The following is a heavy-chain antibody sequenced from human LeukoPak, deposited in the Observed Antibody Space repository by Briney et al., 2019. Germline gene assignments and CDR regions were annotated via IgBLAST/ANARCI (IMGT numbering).Heavy chain of an antibody. D-gene: IGHD3-10*01. J-gene: IGHJ3*02. V-gene: IGHV4-4*02. CDR2: INHSGST. CDR1: GGPISSSNW. CDR3: ARDSRSDYYGSGSYNAFDI. Sequence: PSGTLSLTCAASGGPISSSNWWGWLRPPPGKGLGWLGEINHSGSTNYNPSLKSRVTISVDKSKNQFSLKLSSVTAADTAVYYCARDSRSDYYGSGSYNAFDIWGQGTMVTVSS.